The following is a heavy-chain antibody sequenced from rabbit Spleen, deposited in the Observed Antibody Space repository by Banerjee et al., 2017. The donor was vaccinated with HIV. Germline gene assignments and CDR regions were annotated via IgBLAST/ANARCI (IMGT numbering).Heavy chain of an antibody. J-gene: IGHJ4*01. CDR1: GFSFNSGYD. V-gene: IGHV1S45*01. CDR2: AYAGSSGST. CDR3: ARETSSGDGFKL. D-gene: IGHD1-1*01. Sequence: QEQLVESGGDLVKPGASLTLTCKASGFSFNSGYDMCWVRQAPGKGLEWVACAYAGSSGSTYSATWAKGRFTISRTSSTKVTLQMTSLTAADTATYFCARETSSGDGFKLWGQGTLVTVS.